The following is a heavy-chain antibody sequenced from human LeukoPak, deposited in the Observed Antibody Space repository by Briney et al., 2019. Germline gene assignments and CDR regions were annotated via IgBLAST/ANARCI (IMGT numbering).Heavy chain of an antibody. J-gene: IGHJ4*02. CDR2: ISSSSSTI. D-gene: IGHD5-12*01. Sequence: GGSLRLSCAASGFTFSSYSMNWVRQAPGKGLEWVSYISSSSSTIYYADSVKGRFTISRDNAKNSLYLQMNSLRAEDTAVYYCARTKGRYNGYGDYWGQGTLVTVSS. V-gene: IGHV3-48*01. CDR1: GFTFSSYS. CDR3: ARTKGRYNGYGDY.